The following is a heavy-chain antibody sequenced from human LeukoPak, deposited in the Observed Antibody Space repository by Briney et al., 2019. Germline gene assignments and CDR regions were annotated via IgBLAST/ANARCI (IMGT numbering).Heavy chain of an antibody. CDR3: AKGRRQWLTLGFDY. V-gene: IGHV3-23*01. CDR2: ISGSGGST. D-gene: IGHD6-19*01. J-gene: IGHJ4*02. Sequence: GGSLRLSCAASGFTFSSYAMSWVRQAPGKGLEWVSAISGSGGSTYYADSVKGRFTISTDNSKNTLYLQINSLRAEDTAVYYCAKGRRQWLTLGFDYWGQGTLVTVSS. CDR1: GFTFSSYA.